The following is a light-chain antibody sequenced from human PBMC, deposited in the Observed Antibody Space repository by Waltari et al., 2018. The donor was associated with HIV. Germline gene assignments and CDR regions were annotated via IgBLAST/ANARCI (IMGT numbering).Light chain of an antibody. CDR2: QDN. CDR3: QAWDNSTAWV. V-gene: IGLV3-1*01. CDR1: KLGDKY. J-gene: IGLJ2*01. Sequence: SYELTQPPSVSVSPGQTASIPCSGDKLGDKYACWYQQKPGQSPVLVIYQDNKRPSGIPERFSGSNSGSTVTLTISGTQAMDEADYYCQAWDNSTAWVFGGGTKLTVL.